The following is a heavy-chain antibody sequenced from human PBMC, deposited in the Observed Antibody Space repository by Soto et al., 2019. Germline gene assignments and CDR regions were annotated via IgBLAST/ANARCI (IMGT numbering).Heavy chain of an antibody. V-gene: IGHV3-21*01. D-gene: IGHD1-1*01. Sequence: PWGSLRLSCAASEFTFSSYSMNWFRQAPGKGLEWVSSISSSSSYIYYADSVKGRFTISRDNAKNSLYLQMNSLRAEDTAVYYCARTSGNMNYYYYGMDVWGQGTTVT. CDR3: ARTSGNMNYYYYGMDV. CDR1: EFTFSSYS. J-gene: IGHJ6*02. CDR2: ISSSSSYI.